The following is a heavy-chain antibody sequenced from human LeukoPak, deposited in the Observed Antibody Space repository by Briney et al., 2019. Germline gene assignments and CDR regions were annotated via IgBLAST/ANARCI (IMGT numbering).Heavy chain of an antibody. CDR2: IYSGGST. V-gene: IGHV3-66*01. Sequence: GGSLRLSCAASGFTVSSNYMSWVRQAPGKGLEWVSVIYSGGSTYYADSVKGRFTISRDNSKNTLYLQMNSLRAEDTAVYYCARAQYYYDSSGYPDYWGQGTLVTVSS. CDR1: GFTVSSNY. J-gene: IGHJ4*02. CDR3: ARAQYYYDSSGYPDY. D-gene: IGHD3-22*01.